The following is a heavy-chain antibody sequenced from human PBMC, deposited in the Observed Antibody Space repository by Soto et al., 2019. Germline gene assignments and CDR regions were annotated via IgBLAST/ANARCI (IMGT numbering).Heavy chain of an antibody. D-gene: IGHD3-22*01. V-gene: IGHV5-51*01. J-gene: IGHJ4*02. Sequence: GESLKISCKGSGYHFTNYWIGWARQVPGKGLEWMGFIYPSDSDTRYSPSFQGQVTISTDKSISTAYLQWSSLKASDTAMYYCARPIGALSTTDFTYWGQGTLVTDS. CDR1: GYHFTNYW. CDR3: ARPIGALSTTDFTY. CDR2: IYPSDSDT.